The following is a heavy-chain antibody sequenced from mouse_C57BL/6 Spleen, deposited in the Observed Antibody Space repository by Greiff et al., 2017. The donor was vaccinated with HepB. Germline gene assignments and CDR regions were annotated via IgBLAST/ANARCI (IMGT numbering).Heavy chain of an antibody. D-gene: IGHD2-1*01. CDR2: IHPNSGST. Sequence: QVQLQQPGAELVKPGASVKLSCKASGYTFTSYWMHWVKQRPGQGLEWIGMIHPNSGSTNYNEKFKSKATLTVDKSSSTAYMQLSSLTSEDSAVYYCARTLYGNYPYFDYWGQGTTLTVSS. CDR3: ARTLYGNYPYFDY. J-gene: IGHJ2*01. V-gene: IGHV1-64*01. CDR1: GYTFTSYW.